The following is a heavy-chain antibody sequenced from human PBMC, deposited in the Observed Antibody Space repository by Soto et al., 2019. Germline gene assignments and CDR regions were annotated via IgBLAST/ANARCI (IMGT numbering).Heavy chain of an antibody. CDR3: ARVSPPPDY. J-gene: IGHJ4*02. V-gene: IGHV3-11*01. CDR2: ISTSGSTI. Sequence: LRLSCAASEFTFSDYYMSWIRQAPGKGLEWVSYISTSGSTINYADSVKGRFTISRDNAKNSLYLQMNSPRAEDTAVYYCARVSPPPDYWGQGTLVPVSS. CDR1: EFTFSDYY.